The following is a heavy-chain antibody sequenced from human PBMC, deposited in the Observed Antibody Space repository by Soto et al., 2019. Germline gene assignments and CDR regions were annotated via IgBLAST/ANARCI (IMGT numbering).Heavy chain of an antibody. Sequence: GESLKISCKGSGYSFTSYWIGWVRQMPGKGLEWMGIIYPGDSDTRYSPSFQGQVTISADKSISTAYLQWSSLKASDTAMYYCVRIHWDIVVVPAAPQGDNWFDPWGQGTLVTVSS. CDR2: IYPGDSDT. V-gene: IGHV5-51*01. J-gene: IGHJ5*02. CDR3: VRIHWDIVVVPAAPQGDNWFDP. D-gene: IGHD2-2*01. CDR1: GYSFTSYW.